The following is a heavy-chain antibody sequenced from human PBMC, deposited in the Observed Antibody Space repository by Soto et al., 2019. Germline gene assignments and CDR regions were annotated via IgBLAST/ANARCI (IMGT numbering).Heavy chain of an antibody. V-gene: IGHV4-30-4*01. Sequence: KAPETLSLTCTVAGGSISSGDYYWSWIRQPPGKGLEWIGYIYYSGSTYYNPSLKSRVTISVDTSKNQFSLKLSSVTAADTAVYYCARDERNWFDPWGQGTLVTVSS. J-gene: IGHJ5*02. CDR3: ARDERNWFDP. CDR1: GGSISSGDYY. CDR2: IYYSGST.